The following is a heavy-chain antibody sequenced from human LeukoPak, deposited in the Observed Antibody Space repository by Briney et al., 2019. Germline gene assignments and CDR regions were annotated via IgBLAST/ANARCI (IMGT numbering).Heavy chain of an antibody. V-gene: IGHV4-38-2*02. J-gene: IGHJ4*02. CDR3: ARVPSDDDFRSGYLPYFDY. CDR2: IFHSGRT. CDR1: DYSISSGYY. Sequence: SETLSLTCTVSDYSISSGYYWGWIRQHPGKGLEWIGSIFHSGRTYYNPSLKSRVTISVDTSRQQFYLILSSVTAADTAVYYCARVPSDDDFRSGYLPYFDYWGQGTLVTVSS. D-gene: IGHD3-3*01.